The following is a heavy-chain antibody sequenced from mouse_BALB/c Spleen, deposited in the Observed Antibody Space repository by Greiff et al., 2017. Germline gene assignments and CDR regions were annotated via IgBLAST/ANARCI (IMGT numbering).Heavy chain of an antibody. CDR3: TRDYGTPLGY. V-gene: IGHV14-3*02. D-gene: IGHD2-1*01. J-gene: IGHJ2*01. CDR2: IDPANGNT. Sequence: VQLQQSGAELVKPGASVKLSCTASGFNINDTYMYWVKQRPEQGLEWIGRIDPANGNTKYDPKFQGKATMTADTSSNTAYLQLSSLTSEDTAVYYCTRDYGTPLGYWGQGTTLTVSS. CDR1: GFNINDTY.